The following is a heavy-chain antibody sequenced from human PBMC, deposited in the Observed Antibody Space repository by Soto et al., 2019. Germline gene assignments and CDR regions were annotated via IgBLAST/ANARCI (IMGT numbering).Heavy chain of an antibody. CDR2: IYHSGST. CDR1: GYSISSGYY. J-gene: IGHJ6*02. V-gene: IGHV4-38-2*02. CDR3: ARDSLVGATPYYYYGMDV. D-gene: IGHD1-26*01. Sequence: LSLTCAVSGYSISSGYYWGWIRQPPGKGLEWIGSIYHSGSTYYNPSLKSRVTISVDTSKNQFSLKLSSVTAADTAVYYCARDSLVGATPYYYYGMDVWGQGTTVTVSS.